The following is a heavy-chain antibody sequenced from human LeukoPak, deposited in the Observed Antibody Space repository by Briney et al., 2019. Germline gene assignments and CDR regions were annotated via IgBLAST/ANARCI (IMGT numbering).Heavy chain of an antibody. Sequence: SETLSLTCTVSGGSISSYYWSWIRQPAGKGLEWIGRIYTSGSTNYNPSLKSRLTMSVDTSKNQFSLKLSSVTAADTAVYYCARAPYYYDSSGYCDYWGQGTLVTVSS. CDR1: GGSISSYY. CDR2: IYTSGST. V-gene: IGHV4-4*07. J-gene: IGHJ4*02. CDR3: ARAPYYYDSSGYCDY. D-gene: IGHD3-22*01.